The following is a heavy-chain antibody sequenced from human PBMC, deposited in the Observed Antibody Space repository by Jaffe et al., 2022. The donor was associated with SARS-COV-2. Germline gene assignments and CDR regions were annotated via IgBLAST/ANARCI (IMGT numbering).Heavy chain of an antibody. CDR2: IKSDGSSI. Sequence: EVQLVESGGGLVQPGGSLRLSCAASGFIFSSYWMHWVRQAPGKGLVWVSRIKSDGSSISYADSVKGRFTISRDNAKNTLYLQMNSLRAEDTAVYYCARVGYPGALDIWGQGTMVTVSS. D-gene: IGHD5-12*01. CDR1: GFIFSSYW. CDR3: ARVGYPGALDI. V-gene: IGHV3-74*01. J-gene: IGHJ3*02.